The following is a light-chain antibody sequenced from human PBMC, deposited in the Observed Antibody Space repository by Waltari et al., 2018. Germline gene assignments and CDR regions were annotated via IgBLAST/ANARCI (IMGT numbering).Light chain of an antibody. CDR1: QSISSY. CDR3: QQSYGTPPT. Sequence: DIQMTQSPSSLSASVGDRVTISCRASQSISSYLNWYQQKPGKAPKLLIYTESRLQSGVPSRFSGSGSGTDFTLTISSLQPEDSATYYCQQSYGTPPTFGQGTKLEV. CDR2: TES. J-gene: IGKJ1*01. V-gene: IGKV1-39*01.